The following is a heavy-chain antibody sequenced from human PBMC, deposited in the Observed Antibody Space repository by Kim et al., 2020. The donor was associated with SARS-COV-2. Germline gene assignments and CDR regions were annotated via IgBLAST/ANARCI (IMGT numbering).Heavy chain of an antibody. Sequence: SETLSLTCTVSGGSISSSSYYWGWIRQPPGKGLEWIGSIYYSGSTYYNPSLKSRVTISVDTSKNQFSLKLSSVTAADTAVYYCSRVLTMATKAFDIWGQGTMVTVSS. V-gene: IGHV4-39*01. CDR2: IYYSGST. CDR1: GGSISSSSYY. J-gene: IGHJ3*02. D-gene: IGHD3-10*01. CDR3: SRVLTMATKAFDI.